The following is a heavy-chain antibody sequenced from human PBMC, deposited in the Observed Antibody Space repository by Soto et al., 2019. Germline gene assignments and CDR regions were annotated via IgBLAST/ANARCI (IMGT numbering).Heavy chain of an antibody. CDR2: ISSSSSYI. Sequence: QVQLVESGGGLVKPGGSLRLSCAASGFTFSDYYMSWIRQAPGKGLEWVSSISSSSSYIYYADSVKGRFTISRDNAKNSLYLQMNSLRVEDTAVYYCARDKRPYSSSSDYWGQGTLVTVSS. J-gene: IGHJ4*02. CDR3: ARDKRPYSSSSDY. V-gene: IGHV3-11*06. CDR1: GFTFSDYY. D-gene: IGHD6-6*01.